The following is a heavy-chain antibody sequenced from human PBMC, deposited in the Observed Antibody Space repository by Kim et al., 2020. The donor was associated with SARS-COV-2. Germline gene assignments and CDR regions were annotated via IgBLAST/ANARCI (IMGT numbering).Heavy chain of an antibody. CDR3: ARYARYFDWDGMDV. D-gene: IGHD3-9*01. J-gene: IGHJ6*04. V-gene: IGHV3-33*05. CDR1: GFTFSSYG. Sequence: GGSLRLSCAASGFTFSSYGMHWVRQAPGKGLEWVAVISYDGSNKYYADSVKGRFTISRDNSKNTLYLQMNSLRAEDTAVYYCARYARYFDWDGMDVWGKG. CDR2: ISYDGSNK.